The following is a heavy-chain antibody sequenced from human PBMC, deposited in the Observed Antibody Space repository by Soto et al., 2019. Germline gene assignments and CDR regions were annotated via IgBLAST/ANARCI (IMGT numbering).Heavy chain of an antibody. V-gene: IGHV3-30*18. CDR2: ISYDGSNK. D-gene: IGHD3-22*01. CDR1: GFTFTDYG. J-gene: IGHJ4*02. CDR3: AKDTYYHDSSGYYVFDY. Sequence: QVHLVESGGGVVQPGRSLRLSCADSGFTFTDYGMHWVRQAPGKGLEWVAVISYDGSNKNYADSVKGRFTISRDNSKNTLYLQINSLRAEDTAVYYCAKDTYYHDSSGYYVFDYWGQGTLVTVSS.